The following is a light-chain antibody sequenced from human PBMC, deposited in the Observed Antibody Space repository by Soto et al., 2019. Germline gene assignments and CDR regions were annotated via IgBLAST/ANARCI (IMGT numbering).Light chain of an antibody. CDR2: GAS. J-gene: IGKJ1*01. CDR3: QQYGGSPRT. Sequence: EIVLTQSPGTLSLSPGERATLSCRASQSATSSYLAWYQQKPGQAPRLLIYGASSRATGIPDRFSGSGSGTDFTLTISRLEPEDFAVYYCQQYGGSPRTFGQGTKVEIK. V-gene: IGKV3-20*01. CDR1: QSATSSY.